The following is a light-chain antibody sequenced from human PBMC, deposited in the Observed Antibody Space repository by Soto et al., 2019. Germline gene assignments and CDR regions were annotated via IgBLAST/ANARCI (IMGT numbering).Light chain of an antibody. Sequence: EIVMTQSPATLSVSPGERATLSCRASQSVSSNLAWYQQKLGQAPMLLIYGASTRATGIPARFSGSGSGTEFTLTISSLRSEDCAIFYCQQYNDLPRTFGQGTKL. CDR2: GAS. J-gene: IGKJ2*01. CDR3: QQYNDLPRT. V-gene: IGKV3-15*01. CDR1: QSVSSN.